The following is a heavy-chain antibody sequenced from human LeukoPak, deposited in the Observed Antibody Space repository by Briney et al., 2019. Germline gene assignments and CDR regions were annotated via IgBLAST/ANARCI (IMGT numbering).Heavy chain of an antibody. CDR3: AKGGRGYNPDY. CDR2: ISSGGST. V-gene: IGHV3-23*01. Sequence: PGGSLRLSCAASGFTFSSYAMSWVRQAPGKGLEWVSSISSGGSTYYVDYADSVKGRFTISRDNSKNTLYLQMNSLRAEDTAVYYCAKGGRGYNPDYWGQGTLVTVSS. CDR1: GFTFSSYA. J-gene: IGHJ4*02. D-gene: IGHD5-24*01.